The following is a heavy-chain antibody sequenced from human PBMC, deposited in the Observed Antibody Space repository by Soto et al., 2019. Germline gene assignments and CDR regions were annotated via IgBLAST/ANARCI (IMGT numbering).Heavy chain of an antibody. CDR2: ISRSSDYI. V-gene: IGHV3-21*01. D-gene: IGHD4-17*01. Sequence: EVQLVESGGGLVKPGGSLRLSCAASGFSFSSFSMNWVRQAPGKGLEWVSTISRSSDYIYYADSVKGRFTLSRDNAKNSLFLQIDSLRDEDTAVYYCAREATVTDYWGQGTLVTVCS. CDR3: AREATVTDY. J-gene: IGHJ4*02. CDR1: GFSFSSFS.